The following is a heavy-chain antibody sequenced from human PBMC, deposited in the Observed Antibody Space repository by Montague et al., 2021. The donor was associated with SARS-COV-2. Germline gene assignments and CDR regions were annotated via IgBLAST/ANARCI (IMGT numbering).Heavy chain of an antibody. Sequence: SLRLSCAASGFTFSSYEMNWVRQAPGKGLEWVSYISSSDSTIYYADSVKGRFSISRDNAKNSLYLQMNSLRAEDTAVYYCARQASGSYWYYFGYWGQGTLVTVSS. CDR1: GFTFSSYE. CDR3: ARQASGSYWYYFGY. V-gene: IGHV3-48*03. D-gene: IGHD3-10*01. J-gene: IGHJ4*02. CDR2: ISSSDSTI.